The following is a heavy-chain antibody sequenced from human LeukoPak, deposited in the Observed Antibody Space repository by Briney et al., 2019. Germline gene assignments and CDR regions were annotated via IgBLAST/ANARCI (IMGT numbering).Heavy chain of an antibody. CDR2: ISYGGNT. J-gene: IGHJ4*02. CDR3: AHGEWELGFYY. V-gene: IGHV4-59*01. Sequence: SETLSLTCSVSGGSISSYYWSWIRQPPGKGLEWIGHISYGGNTNYNPSLKSRVTISVDTSKTQFSLRLSSMTAADTAVYYCAHGEWELGFYYWGQGTLVTVSS. D-gene: IGHD1-26*01. CDR1: GGSISSYY.